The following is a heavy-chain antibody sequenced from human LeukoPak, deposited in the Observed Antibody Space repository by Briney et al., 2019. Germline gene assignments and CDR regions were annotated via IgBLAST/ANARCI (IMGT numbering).Heavy chain of an antibody. CDR2: IHHTGKN. D-gene: IGHD1-1*01. V-gene: IGHV4-59*01. CDR1: GGSITGYY. J-gene: IGHJ4*02. CDR3: AKWHERLLAFDS. Sequence: PSETLSLTCTVSGGSITGYYWNWVRQSPEKGLEWIGYIHHTGKNYYNPSLKSRITMSVDTSKSQFFLKLSSVTAADTAVYYCAKWHERLLAFDSWGQGTLVTVSS.